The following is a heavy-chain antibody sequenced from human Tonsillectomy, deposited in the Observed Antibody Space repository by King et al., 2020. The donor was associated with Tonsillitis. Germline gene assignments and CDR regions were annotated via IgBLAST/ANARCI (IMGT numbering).Heavy chain of an antibody. D-gene: IGHD3-16*01. CDR3: ARDSRGTFGLDYYFDY. CDR2: IWFDGTNK. V-gene: IGHV3-33*01. Sequence: VQLVESGGRVVQPGRSLRLSCAASGFTFSRNGMHWVRQAPGKGLEWVAVIWFDGTNKYYADSVKGRFTISRDNSKNTLYLQINSLRAEDTAVYYCARDSRGTFGLDYYFDYWGQGTLVTVSS. CDR1: GFTFSRNG. J-gene: IGHJ4*02.